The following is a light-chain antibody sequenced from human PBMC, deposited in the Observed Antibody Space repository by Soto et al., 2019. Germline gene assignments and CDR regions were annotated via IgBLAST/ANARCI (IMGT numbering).Light chain of an antibody. J-gene: IGKJ1*01. V-gene: IGKV3-20*01. CDR1: QSVSSSY. Sequence: EIVLTQSQCTRSLSPGERATLSCRDSQSVSSSYLAWYHQKPGQAPRLLIYGASNRATGIPDRFSGSGSGTDFTLTISSLQPDDLATYYCQQYNNYFWAFGQGTKVDIK. CDR3: QQYNNYFWA. CDR2: GAS.